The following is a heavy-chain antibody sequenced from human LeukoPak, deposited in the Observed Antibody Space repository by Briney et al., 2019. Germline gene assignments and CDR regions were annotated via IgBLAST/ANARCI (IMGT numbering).Heavy chain of an antibody. CDR2: IKQDGSRK. CDR1: GFTFSNYW. Sequence: GGSLRLSCAASGFTFSNYWMDWVCQAPGKGLEWVAKIKQDGSRKDYVDSVKGRFTISRDNAKNPLYLEMSSLRVEDTGVYYCARGRCVGSTNCYYFDYWGQGTLVTVSS. D-gene: IGHD2-2*01. CDR3: ARGRCVGSTNCYYFDY. V-gene: IGHV3-7*01. J-gene: IGHJ4*02.